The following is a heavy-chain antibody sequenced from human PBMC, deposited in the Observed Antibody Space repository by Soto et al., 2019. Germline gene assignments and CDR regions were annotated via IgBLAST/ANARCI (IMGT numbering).Heavy chain of an antibody. D-gene: IGHD6-19*01. CDR3: AKDFGAWSDS. Sequence: QVHLVESGGGVVQPGRSLTISCVGSGFAFSTYGMHWVRQAPAKGLEWVALISYDGTDKYYADSVKGRFSISRDNSKQTLSLQMDSLRPEGTAVYYCAKDFGAWSDSWGQGTLVNVSS. J-gene: IGHJ5*02. V-gene: IGHV3-30*18. CDR1: GFAFSTYG. CDR2: ISYDGTDK.